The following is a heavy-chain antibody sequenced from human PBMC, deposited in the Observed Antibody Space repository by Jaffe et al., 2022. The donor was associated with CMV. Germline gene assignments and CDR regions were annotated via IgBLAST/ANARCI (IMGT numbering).Heavy chain of an antibody. CDR3: TRDGGERSSSFDY. CDR2: IRSKAYGGTT. Sequence: EVQLVESGGGLVKPGRSLRLSCTASGFTFGDYAMSWFRQAPGKGLEWVGFIRSKAYGGTTEYAASVKGRFTISRDDSKSIAYLQMNSLKTEDTAVYYCTRDGGERSSSFDYWGQGTLVTVSS. D-gene: IGHD6-6*01. V-gene: IGHV3-49*05. J-gene: IGHJ4*02. CDR1: GFTFGDYA.